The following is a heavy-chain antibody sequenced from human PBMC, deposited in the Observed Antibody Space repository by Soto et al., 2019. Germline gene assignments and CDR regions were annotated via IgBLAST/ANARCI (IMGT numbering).Heavy chain of an antibody. D-gene: IGHD2-8*02. J-gene: IGHJ4*02. V-gene: IGHV4-4*02. CDR3: ARFCTGTGCYDSSDFDS. CDR1: GGSVTSNHW. CDR2: IFHSGTT. Sequence: QVQLQESGPGLVKPSGTLSLTCAVSGGSVTSNHWWSWVRQSPGKGLEWIGEIFHSGTTNYDTSLKSRVTISVDKSKNHFSLNLTSVSAADTAVYYCARFCTGTGCYDSSDFDSWGQGTLVTVSS.